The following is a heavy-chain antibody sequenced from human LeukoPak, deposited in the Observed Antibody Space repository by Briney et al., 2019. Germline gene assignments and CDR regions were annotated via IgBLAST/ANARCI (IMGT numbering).Heavy chain of an antibody. V-gene: IGHV4-59*01. CDR1: GGSITRYY. D-gene: IGHD5-24*01. Sequence: SETLSLTCTASGGSITRYYWRWLRQPPGQGLDTIGYIYYSVSTNYIPSLKSRVTISVDTSKNQFSLKLSSVTAADTAVYYCARVEMATIIVYWGQGTLVTVSS. CDR3: ARVEMATIIVY. CDR2: IYYSVST. J-gene: IGHJ4*01.